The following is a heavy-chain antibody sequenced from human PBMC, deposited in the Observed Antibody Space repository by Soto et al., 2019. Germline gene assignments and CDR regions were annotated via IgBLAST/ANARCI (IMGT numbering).Heavy chain of an antibody. CDR3: AKGQYFDWLLSPPDY. CDR1: GFTFSSYG. V-gene: IGHV3-30*18. Sequence: QVQLVESGGGVVQPGRSLRLSCAASGFTFSSYGMHWVRQAPGKGLEWVAVISYDGSNKYYADSVKGRFTISRDNSKNTLYLQMNSLRAEDTAVYYCAKGQYFDWLLSPPDYWGQGTLVTVSS. D-gene: IGHD3-9*01. CDR2: ISYDGSNK. J-gene: IGHJ4*02.